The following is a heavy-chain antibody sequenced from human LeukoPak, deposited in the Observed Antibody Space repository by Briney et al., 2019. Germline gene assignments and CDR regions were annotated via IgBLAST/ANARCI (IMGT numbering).Heavy chain of an antibody. CDR3: ARVLYSYGLFDY. CDR1: GFTLDDYA. J-gene: IGHJ4*02. CDR2: ISWNSVNI. Sequence: GRSLRLSCAASGFTLDDYAMHWVRQAPGKGLEWVSGISWNSVNIGYADSVKGRFTISRDNAKNSLYLQMNSLRAEDTAVYYCARVLYSYGLFDYWGQGTLVTVSS. V-gene: IGHV3-9*01. D-gene: IGHD5-18*01.